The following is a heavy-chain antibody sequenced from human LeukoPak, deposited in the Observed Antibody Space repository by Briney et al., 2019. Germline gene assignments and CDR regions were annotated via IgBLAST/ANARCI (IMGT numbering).Heavy chain of an antibody. CDR3: ARASSNSGYDYDAFDI. D-gene: IGHD5-12*01. V-gene: IGHV3-30*02. CDR1: GFTFSSYG. J-gene: IGHJ3*02. Sequence: GGSLRLSCAASGFTFSSYGMHWVRQAPGKGLEWVAFIRYDGSNKYYADSVKGRFTISRDNSKNTLYLQMNSLRAEDTAVYYCARASSNSGYDYDAFDIWGQGTMVTVSS. CDR2: IRYDGSNK.